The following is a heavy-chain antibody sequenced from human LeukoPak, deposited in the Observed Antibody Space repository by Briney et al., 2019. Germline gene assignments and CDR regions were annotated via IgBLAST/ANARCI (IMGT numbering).Heavy chain of an antibody. V-gene: IGHV3-23*01. D-gene: IGHD2-2*02. CDR2: ISGSGGST. CDR1: GFTFSSYA. Sequence: GGSLRLSCAASGFTFSSYAMSWVRQAPGKGLEWVSAISGSGGSTYYADSVKGRFTISRDNSKNTLYLQMNSLRAEDTAVYYCAKPYCSSTSCYTGLYYYYGMDAWGQGTTVTVSS. CDR3: AKPYCSSTSCYTGLYYYYGMDA. J-gene: IGHJ6*02.